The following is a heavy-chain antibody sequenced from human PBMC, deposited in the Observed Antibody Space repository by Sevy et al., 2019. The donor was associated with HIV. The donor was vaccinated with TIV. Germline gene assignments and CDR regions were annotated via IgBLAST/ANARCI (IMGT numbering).Heavy chain of an antibody. CDR1: GFTFSSYS. V-gene: IGHV3-48*02. Sequence: GGSLRLSCAASGFTFSSYSMNWVRQAPGKGLEWVSYISSSSTIYYADSVKGRFTISRDNAKNSLYLQMNSLRDEDTAVYYCARGRSGSSGWHVLVELISPFDYWGQGTLVTVSS. CDR2: ISSSSTI. CDR3: ARGRSGSSGWHVLVELISPFDY. D-gene: IGHD6-19*01. J-gene: IGHJ4*02.